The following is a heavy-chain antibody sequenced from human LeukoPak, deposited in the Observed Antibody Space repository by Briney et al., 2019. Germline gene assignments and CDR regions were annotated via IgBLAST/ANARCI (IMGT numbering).Heavy chain of an antibody. V-gene: IGHV1-46*01. D-gene: IGHD5-24*01. Sequence: ASVKLSCKASGYTFTGYWMHWVRQAPGQRPGWVGVISASGGTTIYAPKFKGRVTLTRAMSTSTYYLELSSLRSEDTAVYCGARENSVRDEAWWFNPWGQGTLVTVSS. J-gene: IGHJ5*02. CDR3: ARENSVRDEAWWFNP. CDR2: ISASGGTT. CDR1: GYTFTGYW.